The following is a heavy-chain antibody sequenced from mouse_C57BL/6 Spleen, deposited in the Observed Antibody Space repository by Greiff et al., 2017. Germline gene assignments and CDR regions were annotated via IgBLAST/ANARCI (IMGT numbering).Heavy chain of an antibody. Sequence: EVQGVESGGDLVKPGGSLKLSCAASGFTFSSYGMSWVRQTPDKRLEWVATISSGGSYTYYPYSVKGRFTISRDNAKNTLYLQMSSLKSEDTAMYYCARQGDYGVDWYFDVWGTGTTVTVSS. J-gene: IGHJ1*03. D-gene: IGHD2-4*01. CDR2: ISSGGSYT. CDR1: GFTFSSYG. CDR3: ARQGDYGVDWYFDV. V-gene: IGHV5-6*01.